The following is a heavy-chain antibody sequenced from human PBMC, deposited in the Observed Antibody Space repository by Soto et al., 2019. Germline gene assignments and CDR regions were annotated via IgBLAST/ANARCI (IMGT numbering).Heavy chain of an antibody. CDR1: GGSISTSRSY. CDR3: ARQPTTGDTDLWFDP. J-gene: IGHJ5*02. CDR2: IFYSGST. V-gene: IGHV4-39*01. Sequence: LVTLRLSWNVSGGSISTSRSYLALIRPPPGKGLEWLANIFYSGSTYYNPSLASRVTVSVDTSKNEFSLKLRSVTAADTAVYYCARQPTTGDTDLWFDPWGQGTLVTVSS. D-gene: IGHD2-21*01.